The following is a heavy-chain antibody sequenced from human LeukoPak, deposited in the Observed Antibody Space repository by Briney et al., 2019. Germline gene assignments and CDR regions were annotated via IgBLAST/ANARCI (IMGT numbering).Heavy chain of an antibody. J-gene: IGHJ6*03. D-gene: IGHD2-8*01. Sequence: PGGSLRLSCTASGFSFSASAMHWVRQAPGKGLEWVAYIQYDGSNEQYADSVKGRFSISRDSSKNILYLQMNSLRAEDTAVYYCAKDRCSNGIGCYYYYMDVWGKGTTVTISS. CDR2: IQYDGSNE. V-gene: IGHV3-30*02. CDR1: GFSFSASA. CDR3: AKDRCSNGIGCYYYYMDV.